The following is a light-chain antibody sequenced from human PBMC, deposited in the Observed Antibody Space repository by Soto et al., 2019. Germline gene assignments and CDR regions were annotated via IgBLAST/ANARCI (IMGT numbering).Light chain of an antibody. CDR3: QQYNTFPWT. CDR2: KAS. CDR1: QSISTW. V-gene: IGKV1-5*03. J-gene: IGKJ1*01. Sequence: DIQMTQSPSTLSASVGDRVTMTCRASQSISTWLAWYQQRPGRAPKLLIYKASTLEGRVPSTFSGSASGTEFTLTTSSLQPADFATYYCQQYNTFPWTFGQGTKVEIK.